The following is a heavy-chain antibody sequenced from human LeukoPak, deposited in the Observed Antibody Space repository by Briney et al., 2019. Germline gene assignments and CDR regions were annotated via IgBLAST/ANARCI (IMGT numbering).Heavy chain of an antibody. Sequence: GGSLRLSCAASGFTFSSYAMSGVRQAPGKGLEWVSGVSWNSGSVGYADSVKGRFTISRDNAKNSLYLQMNSLRAEDTALYHCAKDVGRLERNPDYWGQGTLVTVSS. V-gene: IGHV3-9*01. CDR3: AKDVGRLERNPDY. CDR2: VSWNSGSV. CDR1: GFTFSSYA. J-gene: IGHJ4*02. D-gene: IGHD1-1*01.